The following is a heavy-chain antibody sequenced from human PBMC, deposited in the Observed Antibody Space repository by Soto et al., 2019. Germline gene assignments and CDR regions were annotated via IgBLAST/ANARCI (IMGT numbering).Heavy chain of an antibody. V-gene: IGHV3-9*01. Sequence: EVQLVESGGGLVQPGRSLRLSCAASGFTFDDYAMHWVRQAPGKGLEWVSGISWNSGSIGYADSVKGRFTISRDNAKNSLYLQMNSLRAEDTALYYCAKGRYCSCGSCYAYDYWGQGTLVTVSS. CDR1: GFTFDDYA. D-gene: IGHD2-15*01. J-gene: IGHJ4*02. CDR2: ISWNSGSI. CDR3: AKGRYCSCGSCYAYDY.